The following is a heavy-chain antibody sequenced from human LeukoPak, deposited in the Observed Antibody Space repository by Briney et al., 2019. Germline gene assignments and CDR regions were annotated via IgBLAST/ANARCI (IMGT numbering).Heavy chain of an antibody. CDR3: AKDFWDFWSGYSIDY. J-gene: IGHJ4*02. CDR1: GFAFSSYA. CDR2: ISGSGGST. V-gene: IGHV3-23*01. D-gene: IGHD3-3*01. Sequence: GGSLRLSCAASGFAFSSYAMSWVRQAPGKGLEWVSAISGSGGSTYYADSVRGRFTISRDNSKNTLYLQMNSLRAEDTAVYYCAKDFWDFWSGYSIDYWGQGTLVTVSS.